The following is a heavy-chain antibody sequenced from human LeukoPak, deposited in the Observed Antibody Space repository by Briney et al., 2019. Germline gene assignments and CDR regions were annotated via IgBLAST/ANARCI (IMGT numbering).Heavy chain of an antibody. CDR2: ISGSGDST. Sequence: GGSLRLSCAASGFTFSNHAMSWVRQAPGKGLEWVSTISGSGDSTYHADSVKGRFTISGDNSKNTLYLQMNSLRAEDTAVYYCARRGPNWGFFDYWGRGTLVTVSS. J-gene: IGHJ4*02. D-gene: IGHD7-27*01. CDR3: ARRGPNWGFFDY. V-gene: IGHV3-23*01. CDR1: GFTFSNHA.